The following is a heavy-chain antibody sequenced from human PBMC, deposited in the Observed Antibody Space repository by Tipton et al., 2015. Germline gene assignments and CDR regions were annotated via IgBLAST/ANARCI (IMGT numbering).Heavy chain of an antibody. CDR1: GGSVSSSSYY. Sequence: TLSLTCTVSGGSVSSSSYYWGWIRQSPGKGLEWIGSIYYSGSAYYNPSLKSRVTISVDTSKNQFSLKLSSVTAADTAVYYCARSNYDLLTGYSRSFDYWGRGTLVTVSS. CDR3: ARSNYDLLTGYSRSFDY. D-gene: IGHD3-9*01. J-gene: IGHJ4*02. V-gene: IGHV4-39*01. CDR2: IYYSGSA.